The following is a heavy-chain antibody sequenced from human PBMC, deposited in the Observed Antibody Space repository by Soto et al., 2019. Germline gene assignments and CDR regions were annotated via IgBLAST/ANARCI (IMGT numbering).Heavy chain of an antibody. CDR2: IIGSGGST. J-gene: IGHJ6*03. Sequence: EGKLMESGGGLVHPGGSLRVSCAASGFTVRSYAMSWVRQAPGKGLEWVSGIIGSGGSTNYADSVKGRFTISRDNSKNTLYLQMNSLRAEDTAVYYCAKCVSYGTASGTNYYYYMGVWGKGTTVTVS. V-gene: IGHV3-23*01. D-gene: IGHD6-13*01. CDR3: AKCVSYGTASGTNYYYYMGV. CDR1: GFTVRSYA.